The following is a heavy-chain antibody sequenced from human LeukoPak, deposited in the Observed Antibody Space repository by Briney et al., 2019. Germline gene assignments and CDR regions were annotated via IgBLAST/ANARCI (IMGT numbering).Heavy chain of an antibody. Sequence: GGSLRLSCVASEFTFSSYWMTWVRQAPGKGLEWVANIKPDGSDEYYVDSVKGRFAISRDNAKNSLYLQMNSLRAEDTAVYYCARDPYSNFFGAFDIWGQGTMVTVSS. V-gene: IGHV3-7*04. J-gene: IGHJ3*02. D-gene: IGHD6-13*01. CDR3: ARDPYSNFFGAFDI. CDR1: EFTFSSYW. CDR2: IKPDGSDE.